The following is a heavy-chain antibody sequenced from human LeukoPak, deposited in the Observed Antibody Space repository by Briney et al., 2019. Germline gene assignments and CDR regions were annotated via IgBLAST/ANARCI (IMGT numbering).Heavy chain of an antibody. V-gene: IGHV4-39*07. Sequence: SETLSLTCTVSGGSISSSSYYWGWIRQPPGKGLEWIGSIYYSGSTYYNPSLKSRFTISVDTSKNQFSLKLSSVTAADTAVFFCARWYYDSSGYRYFDYWGQGTLVTVSS. CDR1: GGSISSSSYY. J-gene: IGHJ4*02. D-gene: IGHD3-22*01. CDR2: IYYSGST. CDR3: ARWYYDSSGYRYFDY.